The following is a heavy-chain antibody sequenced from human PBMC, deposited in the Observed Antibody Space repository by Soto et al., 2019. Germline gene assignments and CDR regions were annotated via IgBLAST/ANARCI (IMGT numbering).Heavy chain of an antibody. Sequence: ASVKVSCKASGYTFTSYDINWVRQAIGQGLEWMGWMNPNSGNTGYAQKFQGRVTMTRNTSISTAYMELSSLRSEDTAVYYCAIFTSSSSYYYYGMDVWGQGTTVTVSS. V-gene: IGHV1-8*01. CDR1: GYTFTSYD. J-gene: IGHJ6*02. CDR3: AIFTSSSSYYYYGMDV. CDR2: MNPNSGNT. D-gene: IGHD6-6*01.